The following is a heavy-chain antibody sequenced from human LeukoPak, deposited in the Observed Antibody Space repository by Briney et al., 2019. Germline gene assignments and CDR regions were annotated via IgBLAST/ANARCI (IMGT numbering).Heavy chain of an antibody. CDR3: AKPREHIVLMVYATGRGYFDY. Sequence: GSLRLSCAASGFTFSSYAMSWVRQAPGKGLEWVSAISGSGGSTYYADSVKGRFTISRDNSKNTLYLQMNSLRAEDTAVYYCAKPREHIVLMVYATGRGYFDYWGQGTLVTVSS. CDR1: GFTFSSYA. V-gene: IGHV3-23*01. J-gene: IGHJ4*02. D-gene: IGHD2-8*01. CDR2: ISGSGGST.